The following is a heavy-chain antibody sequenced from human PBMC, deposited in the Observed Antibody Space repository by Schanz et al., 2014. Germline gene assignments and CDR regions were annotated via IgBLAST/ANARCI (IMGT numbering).Heavy chain of an antibody. J-gene: IGHJ4*02. CDR3: ARDYYDSSGYYYCDY. Sequence: QVQLVQSEAEVKKPGASVKVSCKASGYTFTDYGVIWVRQAPGQGLEWMGWISTSNGNTNYIQKLQGRLTITADKSTSTAYMELSSLRSEDTAMYYCARDYYDSSGYYYCDYWGQGTLVTVSS. CDR2: ISTSNGNT. V-gene: IGHV1-18*01. D-gene: IGHD3-22*01. CDR1: GYTFTDYG.